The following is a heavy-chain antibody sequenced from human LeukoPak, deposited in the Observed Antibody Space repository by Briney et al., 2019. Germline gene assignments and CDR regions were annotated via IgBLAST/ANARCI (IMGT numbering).Heavy chain of an antibody. CDR1: GYTFTGYY. D-gene: IGHD6-19*01. Sequence: ASVKVSCKASGYTFTGYYMHWVRQAPGQGLEWMGWISPNSGGTNYAQKFQGRVTMTRDTSISTAYMELSRLRSDDTAVYYCARDTNNGWNFDYWGRGTLVTVSS. CDR2: ISPNSGGT. J-gene: IGHJ4*02. V-gene: IGHV1-2*02. CDR3: ARDTNNGWNFDY.